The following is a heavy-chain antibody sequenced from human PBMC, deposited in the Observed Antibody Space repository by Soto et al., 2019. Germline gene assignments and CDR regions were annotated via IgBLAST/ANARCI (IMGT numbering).Heavy chain of an antibody. D-gene: IGHD1-20*01. Sequence: ASVKVSCNASGYSFSSYGISWVRPAPGQGLEWMGGISAYNGNTNYVEKFQGRVAMTTETSTSTAYMGVRSQRTDDTAVYYCTRDPPIPGSRRGTPLKAVWGQGTTVTVSS. CDR2: ISAYNGNT. CDR1: GYSFSSYG. CDR3: TRDPPIPGSRRGTPLKAV. J-gene: IGHJ6*02. V-gene: IGHV1-18*04.